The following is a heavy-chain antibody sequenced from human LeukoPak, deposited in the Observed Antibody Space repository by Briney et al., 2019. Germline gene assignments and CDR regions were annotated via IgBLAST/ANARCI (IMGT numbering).Heavy chain of an antibody. Sequence: GGSLRLSCAASGFTFSSYAMHWVRQAPGKGLEWVAVISYGGSNKYYADSVKGRFTISRDNSKNTLYLQMNSLRAEDTAVYYCARGGYYYDSSGYFDYWGQGTLVTVSS. CDR1: GFTFSSYA. J-gene: IGHJ4*02. CDR3: ARGGYYYDSSGYFDY. V-gene: IGHV3-30-3*01. CDR2: ISYGGSNK. D-gene: IGHD3-22*01.